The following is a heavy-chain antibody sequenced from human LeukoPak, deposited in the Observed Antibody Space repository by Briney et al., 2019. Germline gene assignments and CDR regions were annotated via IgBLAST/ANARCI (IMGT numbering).Heavy chain of an antibody. Sequence: GGSLRLSCAASGFTFSSYSMNWVRQAPGKGLEWVSSISSSSSYIYYADSVKGRFTISRDNAKNSLYLQMNSLRAEDTAVYYCAKVRSSSAYSCYNYWGQGTLVTVSS. CDR2: ISSSSSYI. CDR3: AKVRSSSAYSCYNY. J-gene: IGHJ4*02. CDR1: GFTFSSYS. D-gene: IGHD2-15*01. V-gene: IGHV3-21*01.